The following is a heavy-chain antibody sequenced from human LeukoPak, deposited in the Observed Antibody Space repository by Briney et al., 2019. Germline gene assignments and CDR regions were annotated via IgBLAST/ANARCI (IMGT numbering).Heavy chain of an antibody. CDR2: IIPIFGTA. D-gene: IGHD5-18*01. J-gene: IGHJ4*02. CDR1: GGTFSSYA. Sequence: SVKVSCKASGGTFSSYAISWVRQAPGQGLEWMGGIIPIFGTANYAQKFQGRVTMTRDTSTSTVYMELSSLRSEDTAVYYCARENTATYDYWGQGTLVTVSS. CDR3: ARENTATYDY. V-gene: IGHV1-69*05.